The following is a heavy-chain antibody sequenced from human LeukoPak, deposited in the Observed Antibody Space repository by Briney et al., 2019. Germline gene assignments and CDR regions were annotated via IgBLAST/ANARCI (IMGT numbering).Heavy chain of an antibody. V-gene: IGHV5-51*01. CDR3: ACRDLTNTWSFP. D-gene: IGHD1-14*01. J-gene: IGHJ5*02. Sequence: GESLKISCQGFGYSFISYWIGWVRQMPGKGMEWMGVIYPGDLRVRYNPSFQGQVTISVDKSINTAYLQWVSLRASDSAMYYCACRDLTNTWSFPWGQGTLVTVFS. CDR2: IYPGDLRV. CDR1: GYSFISYW.